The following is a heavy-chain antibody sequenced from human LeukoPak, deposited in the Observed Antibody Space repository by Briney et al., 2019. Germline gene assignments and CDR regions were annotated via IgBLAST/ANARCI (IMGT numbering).Heavy chain of an antibody. Sequence: ASVRVSCKASGYTFTHHYIHWLRQAPGQGLEWMGWMNPNRGNTGYAQKFQGRVTITRKTSISTAYMELSSLRSEDTAVYYCARATYYYGSGSLWGQGTLVTVSS. J-gene: IGHJ4*02. CDR1: GYTFTHHY. D-gene: IGHD3-10*01. V-gene: IGHV1-8*03. CDR2: MNPNRGNT. CDR3: ARATYYYGSGSL.